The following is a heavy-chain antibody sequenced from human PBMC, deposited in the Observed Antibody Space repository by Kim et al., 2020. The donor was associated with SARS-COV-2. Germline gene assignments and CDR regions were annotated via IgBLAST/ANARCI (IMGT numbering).Heavy chain of an antibody. V-gene: IGHV1-8*01. CDR1: GYTFTSYD. Sequence: ASVKVSCKASGYTFTSYDINWVRQATGQGLEWMGWMNPNSGNTGYAQKFQGRVTMTRNTSISTAYMELSSLRSEDTAVYYCARGGVNILTGCYRDYYYYGMDVWGQGTTVTVSS. J-gene: IGHJ6*02. CDR3: ARGGVNILTGCYRDYYYYGMDV. D-gene: IGHD3-9*01. CDR2: MNPNSGNT.